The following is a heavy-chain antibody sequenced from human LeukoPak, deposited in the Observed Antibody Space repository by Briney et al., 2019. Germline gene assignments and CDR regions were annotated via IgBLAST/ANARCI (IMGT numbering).Heavy chain of an antibody. J-gene: IGHJ6*02. CDR2: ISAYNGNT. Sequence: ASVKVSCKASGYTFTSYGISWVRQAPGQGLEWMGWISAYNGNTNYAQKLQGRVTMTTDTSTSTAYMELRSLRSDDTAVYYCARDRDSSGWYYYYYGMDVWGQGTTATVSS. V-gene: IGHV1-18*01. CDR3: ARDRDSSGWYYYYYGMDV. CDR1: GYTFTSYG. D-gene: IGHD6-19*01.